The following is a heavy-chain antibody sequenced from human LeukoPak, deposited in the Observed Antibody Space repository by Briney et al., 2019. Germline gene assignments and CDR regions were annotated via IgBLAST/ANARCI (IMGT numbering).Heavy chain of an antibody. V-gene: IGHV4-59*01. Sequence: SETLSLTCTVSGGSISSYFWTWIRQPPGKGLEWIEYIYYGGITNYNPSLKSRVTISVDTSKNQFSLKLSSATAADTAVYYCAREYYDSGTIDQWGQGTLVTVSS. CDR3: AREYYDSGTIDQ. D-gene: IGHD3-10*01. J-gene: IGHJ4*02. CDR1: GGSISSYF. CDR2: IYYGGIT.